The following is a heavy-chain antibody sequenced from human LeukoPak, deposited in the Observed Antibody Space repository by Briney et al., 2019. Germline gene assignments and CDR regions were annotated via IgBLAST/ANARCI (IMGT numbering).Heavy chain of an antibody. CDR1: GYTFTGYY. Sequence: ASVKVSCKASGYTFTGYYMHWVRQAPGQGLEWMGWINPNSGGTNYAQKFQGRVTMTRDTSISTAYMELSRLRSDDTAVYYCARGDIVVVPAQNWFDPWSQGTLVTVSS. D-gene: IGHD2-2*01. CDR3: ARGDIVVVPAQNWFDP. J-gene: IGHJ5*02. CDR2: INPNSGGT. V-gene: IGHV1-2*02.